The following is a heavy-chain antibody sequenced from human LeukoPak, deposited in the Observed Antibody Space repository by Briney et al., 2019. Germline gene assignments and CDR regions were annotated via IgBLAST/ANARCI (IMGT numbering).Heavy chain of an antibody. CDR2: ISSSGSTI. D-gene: IGHD6-19*01. J-gene: IGHJ6*02. CDR1: GFTFSSYE. V-gene: IGHV3-48*03. Sequence: PGGSLRLSCAASGFTFSSYEMNWVRQAPGKRLEWVSYISSSGSTIYYADSVKGRFTISRDNAKNSLYLQMNSLRAEDTAVYYCARDDFSSGWPAQYYYYGMDVWGQGTTVTVSS. CDR3: ARDDFSSGWPAQYYYYGMDV.